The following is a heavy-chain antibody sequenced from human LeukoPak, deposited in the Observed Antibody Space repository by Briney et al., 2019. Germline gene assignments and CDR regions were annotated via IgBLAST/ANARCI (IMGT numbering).Heavy chain of an antibody. CDR1: GFTVSSNY. Sequence: GGSLRLSCTASGFTVSSNYMSWVRQAPGKGLEWVSVIRSDGSTNHADSVKGRFTISRDNSKNTLYLQMNNLRAEDTAMYYCAREMYSGMYNDAFVIWGQGTKVTVS. CDR2: IRSDGST. V-gene: IGHV3-53*01. D-gene: IGHD1-26*01. J-gene: IGHJ3*02. CDR3: AREMYSGMYNDAFVI.